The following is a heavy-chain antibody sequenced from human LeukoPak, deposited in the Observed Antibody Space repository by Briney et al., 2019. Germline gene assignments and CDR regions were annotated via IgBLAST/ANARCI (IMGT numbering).Heavy chain of an antibody. J-gene: IGHJ3*02. CDR2: IYYSGST. D-gene: IGHD5-24*01. Sequence: SETLSLTCAVYGGSFSGYYWSWIRQHPGKGLEWIGYIYYSGSTYYNPSLKSRVTISVDTSKNQFSLKLSSVTAADTAVYYCASSRDGYNEGAFDIWGQGTMVTVSS. CDR3: ASSRDGYNEGAFDI. CDR1: GGSFSGYY. V-gene: IGHV4-31*11.